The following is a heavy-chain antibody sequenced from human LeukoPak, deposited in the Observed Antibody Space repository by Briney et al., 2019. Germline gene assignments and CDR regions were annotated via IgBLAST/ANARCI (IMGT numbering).Heavy chain of an antibody. V-gene: IGHV3-48*03. CDR2: ISSSGSTI. J-gene: IGHJ4*02. D-gene: IGHD5-12*01. CDR3: ARVHSGCDFFDY. Sequence: PGGSLRLSCAASGFTFSSYEMNWVRQAPGKGLEWVSYISSSGSTIYYADSVKGRFTISRDNAKNSLYLQMNSLRAEDTAVYYCARVHSGCDFFDYWGQGTLVTVSS. CDR1: GFTFSSYE.